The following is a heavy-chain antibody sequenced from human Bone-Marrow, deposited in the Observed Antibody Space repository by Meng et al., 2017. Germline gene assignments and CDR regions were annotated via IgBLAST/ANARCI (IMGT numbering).Heavy chain of an antibody. CDR2: IYYSGST. V-gene: IGHV4-39*01. CDR1: GDSISSSSYY. Sequence: QLQLQESGPGLVKPSETLSLTCSVSGDSISSSSYYWGWIRQPPGKGLEWIGSIYYSGSTYYNPSLMSRVTKSVDTSKNQFSLKLSSVTAADTAVYYCARHPRRDGHNFPDYWGQGTLVTVSS. J-gene: IGHJ4*02. CDR3: ARHPRRDGHNFPDY. D-gene: IGHD5-24*01.